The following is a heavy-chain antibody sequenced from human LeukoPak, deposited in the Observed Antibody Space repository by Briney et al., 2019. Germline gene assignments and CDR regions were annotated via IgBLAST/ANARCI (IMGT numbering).Heavy chain of an antibody. CDR3: AKDRVLWFGELSLDAFDI. J-gene: IGHJ3*02. CDR2: INSDGSST. CDR1: GFTFSSYW. D-gene: IGHD3-10*01. Sequence: PGGSLRLSCAASGFTFSSYWIHWVRQAPGKGLVWVSRINSDGSSTTYADSVKGRFTISRDNSKNTLYLQMNSLRAEDTAVYYCAKDRVLWFGELSLDAFDIWGQGTMVTVSS. V-gene: IGHV3-74*01.